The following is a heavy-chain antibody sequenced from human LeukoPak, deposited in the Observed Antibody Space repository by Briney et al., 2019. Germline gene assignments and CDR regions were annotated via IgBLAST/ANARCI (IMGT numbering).Heavy chain of an antibody. D-gene: IGHD3-10*01. CDR2: ILYGGST. Sequence: SETLSLTCTVSGGSISSGSYYWGWIRQPPGKELEWIGNILYGGSTYYNPSLKSRVTISVDTSKNQFSLKLSSVTAADTAVYYCARRIEGSGFDWGQGTLATVSS. CDR3: ARRIEGSGFD. CDR1: GGSISSGSYY. V-gene: IGHV4-39*01. J-gene: IGHJ4*02.